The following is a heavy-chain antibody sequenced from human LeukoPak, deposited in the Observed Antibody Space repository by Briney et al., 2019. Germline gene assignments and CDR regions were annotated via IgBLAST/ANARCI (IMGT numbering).Heavy chain of an antibody. CDR1: GYTFTRYD. D-gene: IGHD3-3*01. CDR2: MNPNSGNT. J-gene: IGHJ5*02. V-gene: IGHV1-8*01. Sequence: ASVKVSCKASGYTFTRYDINWARQATGQGLEWMGWMNPNSGNTGYAQKFQGRVTMTRNTSISTAYMELSSLRSEDTAVYYCARGHRQRFLEWLYWFDPWGQGTLVTVSS. CDR3: ARGHRQRFLEWLYWFDP.